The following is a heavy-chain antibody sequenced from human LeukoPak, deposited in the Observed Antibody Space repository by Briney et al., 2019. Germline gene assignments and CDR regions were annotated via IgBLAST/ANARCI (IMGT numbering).Heavy chain of an antibody. CDR1: GASVSSGSYH. V-gene: IGHV4-61*01. CDR2: MYYSGRT. D-gene: IGHD2-8*02. J-gene: IGHJ4*02. CDR3: ARGGVWFDY. Sequence: SETLSLTCTVSGASVSSGSYHWSWIRQAPGKGLEWIGYMYYSGRTNYNPTLKSRVTISVDTSKNQFSLKLSSVTAADTAVYYCARGGVWFDYWGQGTLVTVSS.